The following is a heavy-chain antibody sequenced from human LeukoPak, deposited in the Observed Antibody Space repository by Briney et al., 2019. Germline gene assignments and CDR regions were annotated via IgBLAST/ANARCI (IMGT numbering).Heavy chain of an antibody. CDR1: GFTFSSYW. Sequence: GSLRLSCAASGFTFSSYWMHWVRQAPGEGLVWVSHIHSDGSATDYVDSVKGRFTISRDNAKNTLYLQMNSLRAEDTAVYYCARDSSGSSFGYWGQGALVTVSS. J-gene: IGHJ4*02. V-gene: IGHV3-74*01. CDR3: ARDSSGSSFGY. CDR2: IHSDGSAT. D-gene: IGHD6-19*01.